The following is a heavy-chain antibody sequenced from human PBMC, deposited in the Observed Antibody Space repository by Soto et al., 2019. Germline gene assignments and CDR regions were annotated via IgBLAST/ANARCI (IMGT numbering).Heavy chain of an antibody. J-gene: IGHJ3*02. V-gene: IGHV4-34*01. CDR1: GGSFSGYY. Sequence: PSETLSLTCAVYGGSFSGYYWSWIRQPPGKGLEWIGEINHSGSTSYKPSLKSRVTISVDTSKNRFSLKLSSATAADTAVYYCARFVENTSGAFDIWGQGTMVTVSS. CDR2: INHSGST. CDR3: ARFVENTSGAFDI. D-gene: IGHD3-10*01.